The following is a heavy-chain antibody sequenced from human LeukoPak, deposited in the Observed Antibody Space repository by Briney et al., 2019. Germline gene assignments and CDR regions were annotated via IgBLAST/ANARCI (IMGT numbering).Heavy chain of an antibody. V-gene: IGHV1-69*05. J-gene: IGHJ5*02. Sequence: SVKVSCKASGGTFSSYAISWVRQAPGQGLEWMGGIIPIFGTANYAQKFQGRVTMTTDTSTSTAYMELRSLRSDDTAVYYCARVPMGILSGSYSWFDPWGQGTLVTVSS. CDR1: GGTFSSYA. D-gene: IGHD1-26*01. CDR3: ARVPMGILSGSYSWFDP. CDR2: IIPIFGTA.